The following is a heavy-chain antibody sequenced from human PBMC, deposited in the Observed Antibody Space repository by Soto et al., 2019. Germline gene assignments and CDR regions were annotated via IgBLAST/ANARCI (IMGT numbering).Heavy chain of an antibody. CDR3: ARGVVVVPAAMKLYWYFDL. Sequence: QVQLVESGGGVVQPGRSLRLSCAASGFTFSSYGMHWVRQAPGKGLEWVAVIWYDGSNKYYADSVKGRFTISRDNSKNTLYLQMNSLRAEDTAVYYCARGVVVVPAAMKLYWYFDLWGRGTLVTVSS. J-gene: IGHJ2*01. CDR2: IWYDGSNK. V-gene: IGHV3-33*01. CDR1: GFTFSSYG. D-gene: IGHD2-2*01.